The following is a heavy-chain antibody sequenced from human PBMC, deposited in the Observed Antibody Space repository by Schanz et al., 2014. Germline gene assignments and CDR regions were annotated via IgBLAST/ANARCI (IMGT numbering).Heavy chain of an antibody. CDR1: GYTFTDYY. V-gene: IGHV1-2*02. D-gene: IGHD3-10*01. CDR3: ARALFGSGHGDV. Sequence: QVQLVQSGAEVKKPGASVKVSCKASGYTFTDYYIHWVRQAPGQGLEWMGWISANSGGTNYAQKFQGRGTMTRDKSSSTAYMELSRRKSDDTAVYYCARALFGSGHGDVWGQWTTVTVSS. J-gene: IGHJ6*02. CDR2: ISANSGGT.